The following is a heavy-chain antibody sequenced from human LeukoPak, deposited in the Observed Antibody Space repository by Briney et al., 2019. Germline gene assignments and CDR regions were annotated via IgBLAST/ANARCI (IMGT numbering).Heavy chain of an antibody. D-gene: IGHD4-17*01. Sequence: GGSLRLSCAASGFTFSSYWMSWVRQAPGKGLEWVANIKQDGSEKYYVDSVKGRFTISRDNAKNSLYLQMNSLRAEDTAVYYCARDEPTPFYGDSAGGESWGQGTLVTVSS. J-gene: IGHJ5*02. CDR1: GFTFSSYW. V-gene: IGHV3-7*01. CDR3: ARDEPTPFYGDSAGGES. CDR2: IKQDGSEK.